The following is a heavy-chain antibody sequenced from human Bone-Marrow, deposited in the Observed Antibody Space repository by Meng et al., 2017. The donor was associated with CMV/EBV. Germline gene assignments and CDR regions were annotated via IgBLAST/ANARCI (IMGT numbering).Heavy chain of an antibody. J-gene: IGHJ4*02. CDR3: ARDDRGAVPAVSLDY. CDR2: IYYTGNT. Sequence: GSLRLSCTVSGGSISSSSYYWGWIRQTPGKGLEWIGSIYYTGNTHYNPSLQSRVTISLDTSNNQFSLRLNSVTAAATAVYFCARDDRGAVPAVSLDYWGQGTLVTVSS. D-gene: IGHD2-2*01. V-gene: IGHV4-39*07. CDR1: GGSISSSSYY.